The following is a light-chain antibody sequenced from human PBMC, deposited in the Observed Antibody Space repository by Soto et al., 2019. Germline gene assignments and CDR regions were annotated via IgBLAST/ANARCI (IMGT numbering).Light chain of an antibody. J-gene: IGLJ1*01. CDR3: SSYTSSSTDF. CDR2: DVS. Sequence: QSVLTQPASVSGSPGQSITISCTGTSSDVGGYNYVSWYQQHPGKAPKLMIYDVSNRPSGVSNRVSGSKSGNTASLTISGLQDEDDSDYYCSSYTSSSTDFFGTGTKVTVL. CDR1: SSDVGGYNY. V-gene: IGLV2-14*01.